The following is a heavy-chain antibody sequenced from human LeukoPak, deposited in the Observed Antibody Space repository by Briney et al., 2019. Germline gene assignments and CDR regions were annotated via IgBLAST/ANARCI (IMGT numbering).Heavy chain of an antibody. J-gene: IGHJ3*02. D-gene: IGHD5-12*01. Sequence: GRSLRLSCAASGFTFSSYGMHWVRQAPGKGLEWVAVISYDGSNKYYADSVKGRFTISRDNSKNTLYLQMNSLRAEDTAVYYCAKESGGDAFDIWGQGTMVTVSS. CDR2: ISYDGSNK. V-gene: IGHV3-30*18. CDR3: AKESGGDAFDI. CDR1: GFTFSSYG.